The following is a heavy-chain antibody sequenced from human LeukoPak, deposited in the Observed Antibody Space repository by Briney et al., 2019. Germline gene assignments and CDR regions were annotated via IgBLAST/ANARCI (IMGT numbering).Heavy chain of an antibody. CDR2: ISSNGGST. J-gene: IGHJ3*02. CDR1: GFTFSSYA. V-gene: IGHV3-64*01. CDR3: AGGHLAAADAFDI. D-gene: IGHD6-13*01. Sequence: GGSLRLSCAASGFTFSSYAMHWVRQAPGKGLEYVSAISSNGGSTYYANSVKGRFTISRDNSKNTLYLQMGSLRAEDMAVYYCAGGHLAAADAFDIWGQGTMVTVSS.